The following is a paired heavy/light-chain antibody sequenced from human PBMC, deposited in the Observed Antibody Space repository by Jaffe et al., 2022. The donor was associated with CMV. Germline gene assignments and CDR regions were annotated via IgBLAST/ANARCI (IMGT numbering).Light chain of an antibody. Sequence: SYVLTQPPSVSVAPGETARITCGGNNIGGRSVHWYQQTPGQAPVLVIYYDDYRPSEIPERFSGSNSGNTATLTISRVEAEDEADYYCQVWDNDLGVFGGGTKLTVL. CDR3: QVWDNDLGV. CDR2: YDD. J-gene: IGLJ2*01. V-gene: IGLV3-21*04. CDR1: NIGGRS.
Heavy chain of an antibody. J-gene: IGHJ4*02. V-gene: IGHV3-23*01. D-gene: IGHD6-6*01. CDR1: GFAFSSYA. CDR3: AKGGRSSSPPLDY. Sequence: EVQLLESGGGLVQPGGSLRLSCAASGFAFSSYAMSWVRQAPGKGLEWVSSSSGSGKSTYYADSVKGRFTIARDNSNNTLYLQMNSLRAEDTAIYYCAKGGRSSSPPLDYWGQGILVTVSS. CDR2: SSGSGKST.